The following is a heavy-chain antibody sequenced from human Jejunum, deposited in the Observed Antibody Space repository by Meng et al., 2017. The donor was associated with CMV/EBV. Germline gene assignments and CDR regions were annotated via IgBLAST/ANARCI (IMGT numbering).Heavy chain of an antibody. D-gene: IGHD2-2*01. CDR1: FTFTNCW. J-gene: IGHJ6*02. CDR3: AKWVVPPGVGYGLDV. V-gene: IGHV3-7*01. CDR2: IKGDGSVT. Sequence: FTFTNCWMSWVRQAPGKGLEWVANIKGDGSVTYYVDSVKGRFTISRDNAKNSLYLQMNTLRADDTAVYYCAKWVVPPGVGYGLDVWGQGTTVTVSS.